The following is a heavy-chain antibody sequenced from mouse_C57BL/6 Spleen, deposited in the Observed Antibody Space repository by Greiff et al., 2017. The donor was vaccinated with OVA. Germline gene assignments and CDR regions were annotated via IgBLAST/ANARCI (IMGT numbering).Heavy chain of an antibody. Sequence: EVKLVESGGGLVKPGGSLKLSCAASGFTFSSYAMSWVRQTPEKRLEWVATISDGGSYTNSPDNVKGRFTISRDNAKNNLYLQMSHLKSEDTAMYYCAREGDYDGYYAMDYWGQGTSVTVSS. V-gene: IGHV5-4*01. J-gene: IGHJ4*01. CDR3: AREGDYDGYYAMDY. D-gene: IGHD2-4*01. CDR2: ISDGGSYT. CDR1: GFTFSSYA.